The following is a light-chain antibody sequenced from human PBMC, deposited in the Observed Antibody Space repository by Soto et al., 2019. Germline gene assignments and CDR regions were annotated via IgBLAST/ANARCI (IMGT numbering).Light chain of an antibody. Sequence: DIQMTQSPSTLSASVGDRVTITCRASQSISGWLVWYQQKPGKAPKLLIYDASKLESGVPSRFSGSGSETEFPLTVSSLQPDDYATYYCQHYNGNPLTFDQGTKAETK. CDR2: DAS. J-gene: IGKJ1*01. V-gene: IGKV1-5*01. CDR1: QSISGW. CDR3: QHYNGNPLT.